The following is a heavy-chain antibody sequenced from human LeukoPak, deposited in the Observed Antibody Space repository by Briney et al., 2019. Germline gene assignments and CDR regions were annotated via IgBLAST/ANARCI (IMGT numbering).Heavy chain of an antibody. D-gene: IGHD3-10*01. J-gene: IGHJ4*02. V-gene: IGHV3-15*01. CDR1: GFPFSNAW. Sequence: PGGSLRLSCAASGFPFSNAWMSWVRQAPGKGLEWVGRIKSKTDGGKTAYAAPVQGRFSISRDDSENTLYLQMNGLNTEDTAVYYCSTVSPYYGSGTTSPDSWGQGTLVVVSS. CDR3: STVSPYYGSGTTSPDS. CDR2: IKSKTDGGKT.